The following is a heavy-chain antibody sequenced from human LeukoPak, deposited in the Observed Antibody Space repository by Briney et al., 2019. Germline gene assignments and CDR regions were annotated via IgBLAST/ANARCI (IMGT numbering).Heavy chain of an antibody. J-gene: IGHJ3*02. CDR1: VYSFTSYW. Sequence: GESLKISCMGSVYSFTSYWIGWVRQMPGKGLEWMGIIYPGDSDTRYSPSFQGQVTISADKSISTAYLQWSSLKASDTAMYYCARPVDPMLFDIWGPGTMVTVSS. CDR2: IYPGDSDT. D-gene: IGHD2-8*01. V-gene: IGHV5-51*01. CDR3: ARPVDPMLFDI.